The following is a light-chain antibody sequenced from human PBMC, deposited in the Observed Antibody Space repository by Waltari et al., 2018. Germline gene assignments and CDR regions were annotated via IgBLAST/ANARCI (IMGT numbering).Light chain of an antibody. J-gene: IGLJ3*02. V-gene: IGLV1-51*01. Sequence: QSVLTQPPSVSAAPGQKVSISCSGSTSNIGNNYVSWYQHVPGTAPKLLIYQNNKRLSDVPGRFSGSKSGTSAALDITSLQTGDEADYYCAAWGNGVSAGVFGGRTKVTVL. CDR3: AAWGNGVSAGV. CDR2: QNN. CDR1: TSNIGNNY.